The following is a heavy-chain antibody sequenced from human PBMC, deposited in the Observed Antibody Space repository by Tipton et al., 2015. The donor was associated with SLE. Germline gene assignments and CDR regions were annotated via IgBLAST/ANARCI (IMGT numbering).Heavy chain of an antibody. CDR2: IHYSRTT. V-gene: IGHV4-59*11. J-gene: IGHJ4*02. CDR1: GGSITNHY. Sequence: TLSLTCTVSGGSITNHYWNWIRQPPGKGLEWIGYIHYSRTTHDNHSLKSRVTMSVDMSKNQFSLRLTSVTAADTAVYYCARFHVKSYYEFDCWGQGTLVTVSS. CDR3: ARFHVKSYYEFDC. D-gene: IGHD3-10*01.